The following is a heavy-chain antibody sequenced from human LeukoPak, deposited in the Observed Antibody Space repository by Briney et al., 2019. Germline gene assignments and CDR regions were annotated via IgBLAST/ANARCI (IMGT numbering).Heavy chain of an antibody. J-gene: IGHJ4*02. V-gene: IGHV4-59*01. CDR3: ARPNDYGDDY. CDR2: IYYSGST. Sequence: SATLSLTCTVSGGSISSYYWSWIRQPPGKGLEWIGYIYYSGSTNYNPSLKSRVTISVDTSKNQFSLKLSSVTAADTAVYYCARPNDYGDDYWGQGTLVTVSS. D-gene: IGHD4-17*01. CDR1: GGSISSYY.